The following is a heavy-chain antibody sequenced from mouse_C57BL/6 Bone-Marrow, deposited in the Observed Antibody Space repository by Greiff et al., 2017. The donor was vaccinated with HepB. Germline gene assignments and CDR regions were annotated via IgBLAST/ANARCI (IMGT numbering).Heavy chain of an antibody. CDR3: ARLLLRNFDY. CDR2: IDPSDSYT. Sequence: QVQLQQPGAELVMPGASVKLSCKASGYTFTSYWMHWVKQRPGQGLEWIGEIDPSDSYTNYNQKFKGKSTLTVDKSSSTAYMQLSSLTSEDSAVYYCARLLLRNFDYWGQGTTLTVSS. V-gene: IGHV1-69*01. CDR1: GYTFTSYW. J-gene: IGHJ2*01. D-gene: IGHD1-1*01.